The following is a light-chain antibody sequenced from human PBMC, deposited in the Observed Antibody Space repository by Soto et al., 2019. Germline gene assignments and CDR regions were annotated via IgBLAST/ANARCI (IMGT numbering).Light chain of an antibody. V-gene: IGKV1-39*01. Sequence: DLQMTQSPSSLSASVGDRVTITCRASESISSYLNWYQQKPGKAPKLLIYAASSLQSGVPSRFSGSGSGTDFTLTISSLQPGDFATYYCQQSYSTPLTFGGGTKVEIK. CDR3: QQSYSTPLT. CDR2: AAS. CDR1: ESISSY. J-gene: IGKJ4*01.